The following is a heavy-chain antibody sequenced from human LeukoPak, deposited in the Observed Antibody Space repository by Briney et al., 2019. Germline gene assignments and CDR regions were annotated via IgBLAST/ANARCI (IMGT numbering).Heavy chain of an antibody. V-gene: IGHV4-59*08. CDR2: IYYSGST. D-gene: IGHD3-9*01. J-gene: IGHJ4*02. CDR3: ARHLTY. CDR1: GGSISSYY. Sequence: SETLSLTCTVSGGSISSYYWSWIRQPPGKGLEWIGYIYYSGSTYYNPSLKSRVTISVDTSKNQFSLKLSSVTAADTAVYYCARHLTYWGQGTLVTVSS.